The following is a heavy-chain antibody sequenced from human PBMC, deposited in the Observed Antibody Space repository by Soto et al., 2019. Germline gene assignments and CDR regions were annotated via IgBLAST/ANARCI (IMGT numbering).Heavy chain of an antibody. J-gene: IGHJ6*02. CDR3: ARDKYHSYYSGIAL. D-gene: IGHD2-2*01. CDR2: VNPDGSST. Sequence: GGSLRLSCAASGFTFSNYWMHWVRQAPGKGLLWVSRVNPDGSSTAYADSVKGRFTISRDNARNTLYLQMHSLRADDTAVYYCARDKYHSYYSGIALCAQGTTFTV. CDR1: GFTFSNYW. V-gene: IGHV3-74*01.